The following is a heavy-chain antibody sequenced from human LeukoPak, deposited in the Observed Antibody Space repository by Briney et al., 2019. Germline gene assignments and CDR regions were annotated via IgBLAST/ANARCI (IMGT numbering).Heavy chain of an antibody. CDR2: IRYDGSNK. Sequence: PGGSLRLSCAASGFTFSSMHWVRQAPGKGLEWVAFIRYDGSNKYYADSVKGRFTISRDNSKNTVYLQMNSLRAEDTAVYYCAKGRSYFDYWGQGTLVTVSS. J-gene: IGHJ4*02. D-gene: IGHD3-16*02. V-gene: IGHV3-30*02. CDR1: GFTFSS. CDR3: AKGRSYFDY.